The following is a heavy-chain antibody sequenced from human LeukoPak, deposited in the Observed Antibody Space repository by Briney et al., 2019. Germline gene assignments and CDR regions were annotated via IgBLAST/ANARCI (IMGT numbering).Heavy chain of an antibody. J-gene: IGHJ4*02. V-gene: IGHV3-30*18. D-gene: IGHD3-22*01. CDR2: ISYDGSNK. CDR1: GFTFSSYG. Sequence: GGPLRLSCAASGFTFSSYGMHWVRQAPGEGLEWVAVISYDGSNKYYADSVMGRFTISRDNSKNTLYLQMNSLRAEDTAVYYCANDYYDSSGYYLSYYFDYWGQGTLVTVSS. CDR3: ANDYYDSSGYYLSYYFDY.